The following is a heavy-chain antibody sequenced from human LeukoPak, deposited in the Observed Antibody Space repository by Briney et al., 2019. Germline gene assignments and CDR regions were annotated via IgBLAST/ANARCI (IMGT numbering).Heavy chain of an antibody. D-gene: IGHD6-19*01. Sequence: GRSLRLSCAASGFTFSSYGMHWVRQAPGKGLEWVAVISYDGSNKYYADSVKGRFTISRDNSKNTLYLQMNSLRAEDTAVYYCAKVDSSGWYPNWGQGTLVTDSS. CDR3: AKVDSSGWYPN. V-gene: IGHV3-30*18. CDR1: GFTFSSYG. CDR2: ISYDGSNK. J-gene: IGHJ4*02.